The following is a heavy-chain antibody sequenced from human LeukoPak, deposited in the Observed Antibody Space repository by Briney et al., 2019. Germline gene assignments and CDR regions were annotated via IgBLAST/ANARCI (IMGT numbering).Heavy chain of an antibody. V-gene: IGHV3-30-3*01. CDR3: ARAPFMGPMDY. Sequence: GGSLRLSCAASGFTFSSYAMHWVRQAPGKGLEWVAVISYDGSNKYYADSVKGRFTISRDNSKNTLYLQMNSLRAEDTAVYYCARAPFMGPMDYWGQGTLVTVSS. D-gene: IGHD1-26*01. J-gene: IGHJ4*02. CDR1: GFTFSSYA. CDR2: ISYDGSNK.